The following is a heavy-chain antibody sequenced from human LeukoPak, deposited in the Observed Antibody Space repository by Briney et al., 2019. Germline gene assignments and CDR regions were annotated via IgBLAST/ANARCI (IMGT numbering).Heavy chain of an antibody. CDR1: GYIFTNYF. Sequence: ASVTVSCKASGYIFTNYFMHWVRQAPGQGLEWMGIINPRGGSTSYAQKVQGRVTMTRDTSTSTVYMELNSLRSEDTAVYYCARDLLEMATTYYFDYWGQGTLVTVSS. J-gene: IGHJ4*02. D-gene: IGHD5-24*01. CDR2: INPRGGST. CDR3: ARDLLEMATTYYFDY. V-gene: IGHV1-46*01.